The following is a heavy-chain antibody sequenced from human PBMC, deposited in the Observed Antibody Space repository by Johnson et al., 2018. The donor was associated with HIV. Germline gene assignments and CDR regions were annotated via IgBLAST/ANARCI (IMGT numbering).Heavy chain of an antibody. CDR1: GFIFRNYG. D-gene: IGHD3-10*01. V-gene: IGHV3-30*02. J-gene: IGHJ3*02. CDR2: IRFDGSSK. Sequence: QVQLVESGGGVVQPGGSLRLSCAASGFIFRNYGMHWVRQAPGNGLEWVAFIRFDGSSKYYADSVKGRFTISRDNSKNTVFLQMNSLRAEDTAVYYCARDRPYYYGSGDAFDIWGQGTMVTVSS. CDR3: ARDRPYYYGSGDAFDI.